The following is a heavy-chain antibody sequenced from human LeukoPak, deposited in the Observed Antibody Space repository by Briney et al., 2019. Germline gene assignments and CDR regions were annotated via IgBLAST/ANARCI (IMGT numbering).Heavy chain of an antibody. CDR1: GGTFSSYA. V-gene: IGHV1-69*06. J-gene: IGHJ4*02. CDR2: IIPIFGTA. Sequence: SVKVSCKASGGTFSSYAISWVRQAPGQGLEWMGGIIPIFGTANYAQKFQGRVTITADKSTSTAYTELSSLRSEDTAVYYCASEGHDYGDYWGQGTLVTVSS. CDR3: ASEGHDYGDY.